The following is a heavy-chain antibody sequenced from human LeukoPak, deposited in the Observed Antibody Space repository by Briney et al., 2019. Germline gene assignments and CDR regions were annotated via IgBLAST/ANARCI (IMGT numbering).Heavy chain of an antibody. V-gene: IGHV3-30*02. CDR1: GFTFSTYG. D-gene: IGHD6-19*01. J-gene: IGHJ4*02. CDR3: AKDIRARPGIAVAGLRY. Sequence: PGGSLRLSCAASGFTFSTYGMHWVRQAPGKGLEWVAIIWHDASNKYYSDSVKGRFTISRDNAKNSLYLQMNSLRAEDTALYYCAKDIRARPGIAVAGLRYWGQGTLVTVSS. CDR2: IWHDASNK.